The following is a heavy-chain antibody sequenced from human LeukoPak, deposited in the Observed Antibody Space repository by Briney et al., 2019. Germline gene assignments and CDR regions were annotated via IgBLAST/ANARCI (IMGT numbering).Heavy chain of an antibody. CDR1: GFTFSNFF. V-gene: IGHV3-23*01. CDR2: ISGGGGST. Sequence: GGSLRLSCVVSGFTFSNFFMSWVRQAPGKGLEWVSAISGGGGSTYYADSVQGRFSISRDSAKNSLYLQMNSLRAEDTAVYYCARGYTSPWDRAFDIWGQGTMVTVSS. CDR3: ARGYTSPWDRAFDI. J-gene: IGHJ3*02. D-gene: IGHD6-19*01.